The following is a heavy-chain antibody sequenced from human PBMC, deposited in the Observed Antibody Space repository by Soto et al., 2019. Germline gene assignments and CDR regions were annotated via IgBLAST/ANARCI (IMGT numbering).Heavy chain of an antibody. D-gene: IGHD3-16*01. J-gene: IGHJ6*02. CDR1: GGSITSGGFY. CDR2: IYYSGST. V-gene: IGHV4-31*03. Sequence: QVQLQESGPGLVKPSQTLSLTCTLSGGSITSGGFYWSWIRQHPGKGLEWIGYIYYSGSTYYNPSLKSRVTISVYTSKNQFSLKLRSLTAADTAVYYCARERGGDGSHSNYYYDDGMDVWGQGTTVTVSS. CDR3: ARERGGDGSHSNYYYDDGMDV.